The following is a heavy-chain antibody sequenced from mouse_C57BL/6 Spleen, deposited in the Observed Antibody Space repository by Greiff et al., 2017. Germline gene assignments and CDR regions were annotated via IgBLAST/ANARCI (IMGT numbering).Heavy chain of an antibody. CDR3: AIITTGY. CDR1: GYSITSGYY. Sequence: ESGLGLVKPSQSLSLTCSVTGYSITSGYYWNWIRQFPGNKLEWMGYISYDGSNNYNPSLKNRISITRDTSKNQFFLKLISVTTEDTATYYCAIITTGYWGQGTTLTVSS. J-gene: IGHJ2*01. CDR2: ISYDGSN. D-gene: IGHD1-2*01. V-gene: IGHV3-6*01.